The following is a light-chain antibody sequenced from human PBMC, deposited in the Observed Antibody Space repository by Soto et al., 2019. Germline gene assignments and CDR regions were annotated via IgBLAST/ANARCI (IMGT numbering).Light chain of an antibody. CDR1: QSISSY. CDR3: QQSYSTPRT. Sequence: DIQMAPSPSSLSASVGCRVTITCRASQSISSYLNWYQQKPGKAPKLLIYAASSLQSGVPSRFSGSGSGTDFTLTISSLQPEDFATYYCQQSYSTPRTFGQGTKVDIK. CDR2: AAS. V-gene: IGKV1-39*01. J-gene: IGKJ1*01.